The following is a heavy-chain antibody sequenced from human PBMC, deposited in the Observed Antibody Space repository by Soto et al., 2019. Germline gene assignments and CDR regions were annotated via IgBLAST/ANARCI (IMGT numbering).Heavy chain of an antibody. CDR1: GGSISSYY. J-gene: IGHJ5*02. CDR3: ARDGGGWYGWFDP. Sequence: SETLSLTCNVSGGSISSYYWSWIRQPPGKGLEWIGYIYYSGSTNYNPSLKSRVTISVDTSKNQFSLKLSSVTAADTAVYYCARDGGGWYGWFDPWGQGTLVTVS. D-gene: IGHD6-19*01. V-gene: IGHV4-59*01. CDR2: IYYSGST.